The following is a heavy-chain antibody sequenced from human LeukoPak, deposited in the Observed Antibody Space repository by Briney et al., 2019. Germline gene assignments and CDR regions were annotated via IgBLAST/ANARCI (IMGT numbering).Heavy chain of an antibody. V-gene: IGHV3-74*01. J-gene: IGHJ6*02. CDR2: INSDGSST. Sequence: GGSLRLSCAASGFTFSSYWMHLVRQAPGKGLVWVSSINSDGSSTSYADSVKGRFTISRDNAKNTLYLQMNSLRAEDTAVYYCARKPIVGAPGYYHYGMDVWGQGTTVTVSS. CDR3: ARKPIVGAPGYYHYGMDV. D-gene: IGHD1-26*01. CDR1: GFTFSSYW.